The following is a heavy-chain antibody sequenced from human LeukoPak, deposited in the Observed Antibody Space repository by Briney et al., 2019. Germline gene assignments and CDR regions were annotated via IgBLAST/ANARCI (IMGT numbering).Heavy chain of an antibody. CDR2: IYYTGNT. Sequence: SETLSLTCTVSGGSITSYYWSWIRQPPGKGLEGIGYIYYTGNTNYNPSLKSRVTISVDTSRNQFSLKLSSVTAADTAVYYCARGLLGTRAFDIWGQGTMVTVSS. J-gene: IGHJ3*02. CDR3: ARGLLGTRAFDI. V-gene: IGHV4-59*01. CDR1: GGSITSYY. D-gene: IGHD1-1*01.